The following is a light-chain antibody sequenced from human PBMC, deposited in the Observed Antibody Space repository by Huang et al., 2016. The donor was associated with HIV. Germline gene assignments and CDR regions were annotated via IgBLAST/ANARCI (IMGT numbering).Light chain of an antibody. V-gene: IGKV4-1*01. CDR3: QQHYSTPWT. Sequence: DIVMTQSPDSLAVSLGERATINCKSSQSVLYSSNNKNYFAWYQLKPGQPPKLLSYGASTREAGVPDRFSGSGSGTDFTLTISSLQAEDVAVYYCQQHYSTPWTFGQGTKVEIK. CDR2: GAS. CDR1: QSVLYSSNNKNY. J-gene: IGKJ1*01.